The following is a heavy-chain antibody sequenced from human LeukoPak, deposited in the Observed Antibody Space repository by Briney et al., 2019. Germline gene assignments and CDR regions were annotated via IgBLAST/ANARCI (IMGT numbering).Heavy chain of an antibody. CDR3: ASTSCSSTSCYEGDFDY. D-gene: IGHD2-2*01. J-gene: IGHJ4*02. CDR1: GYTFTGHY. CDR2: INPNSGGT. V-gene: IGHV1-2*02. Sequence: GASVKVSCKASGYTFTGHYIHWLRQAPGQGLEWMGWINPNSGGTYSAQIFQSRVTMTRDTSITTAYMELSRLRSDDTAVYYCASTSCSSTSCYEGDFDYWGQGTLVTVSS.